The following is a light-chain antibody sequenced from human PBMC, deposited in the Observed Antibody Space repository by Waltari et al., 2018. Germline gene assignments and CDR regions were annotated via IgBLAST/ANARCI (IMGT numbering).Light chain of an antibody. Sequence: QTVVTQEPSLTVSPGGTVTLTCASSAGAVTSSYYPNWFQQNPGQAPRSLIYGPVNKHPCSPARLSGSSLVGKAALTLSEVQPEYEVDYYCLLYYGGSQPWVFGGGTKLTVL. J-gene: IGLJ3*02. V-gene: IGLV7-43*01. CDR1: AGAVTSSYY. CDR2: GPV. CDR3: LLYYGGSQPWV.